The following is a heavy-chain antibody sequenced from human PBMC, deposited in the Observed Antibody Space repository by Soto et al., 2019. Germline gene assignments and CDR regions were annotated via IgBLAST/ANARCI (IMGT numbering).Heavy chain of an antibody. CDR3: ARDKGVAEPINY. D-gene: IGHD2-15*01. CDR2: IFPGGST. CDR1: GDSISDYY. V-gene: IGHV4-4*07. Sequence: SETLSLTCTVSGDSISDYYWTWIRQPAGKGLEWIGRIFPGGSTNYNPSLKSRVTMSVDTSRKQFSLKLSSVTAADTAFYYCARDKGVAEPINYWGQGNLVTVSS. J-gene: IGHJ4*02.